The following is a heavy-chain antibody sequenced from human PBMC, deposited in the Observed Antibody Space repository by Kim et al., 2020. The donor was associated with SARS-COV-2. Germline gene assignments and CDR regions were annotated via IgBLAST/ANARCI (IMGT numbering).Heavy chain of an antibody. J-gene: IGHJ5*02. V-gene: IGHV1-46*01. Sequence: ASVKVSCKASGYTFTSYYMHWVRQAPGQGLEWMGIINPSGGSTSYAQKFQGRVTMTRDTSTSTVYMELSSLRSEDTAVYYCARDGDYGDYVQYNWFDPWGQGTLVTVSS. CDR1: GYTFTSYY. D-gene: IGHD4-17*01. CDR3: ARDGDYGDYVQYNWFDP. CDR2: INPSGGST.